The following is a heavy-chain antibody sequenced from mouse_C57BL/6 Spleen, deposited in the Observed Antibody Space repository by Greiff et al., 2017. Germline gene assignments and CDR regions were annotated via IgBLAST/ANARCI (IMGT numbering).Heavy chain of an antibody. CDR2: ISNGGGST. V-gene: IGHV5-12*01. CDR3: ARLGCTGDWYFDV. J-gene: IGHJ1*03. D-gene: IGHD3-3*01. Sequence: EVKLVESGGGLVQPGGSLTLSCAASGFTFSDYYMYWVRQTPEKRLEWVAYISNGGGSTYYPDNVKGRSTISRDKATNTLYLQMGRLRSEDTAMYSCARLGCTGDWYFDVWGTGTTVTVSS. CDR1: GFTFSDYY.